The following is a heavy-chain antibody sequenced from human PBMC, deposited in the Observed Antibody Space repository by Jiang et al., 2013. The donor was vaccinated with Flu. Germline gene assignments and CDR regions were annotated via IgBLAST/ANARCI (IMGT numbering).Heavy chain of an antibody. CDR2: IYNSGST. CDR1: SGSINMYY. D-gene: IGHD3-10*01. V-gene: IGHV4-59*01. CDR3: ARFYYGSRSYRWFDP. Sequence: GPGLVKPSETLSLTCTVASGSINMYYWSWVRQPPGMGLEWIGSIYNSGSTDYSPSLRSRVTMSVDTSKNQFSLRLTSVTAADTAVYYCARFYYGSRSYRWFDPWG. J-gene: IGHJ5*02.